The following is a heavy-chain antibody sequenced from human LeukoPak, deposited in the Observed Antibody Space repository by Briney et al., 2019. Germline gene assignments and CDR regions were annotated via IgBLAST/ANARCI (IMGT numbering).Heavy chain of an antibody. J-gene: IGHJ5*02. CDR3: AREYQLLGTVYNYFDP. V-gene: IGHV1-46*01. D-gene: IGHD2-2*01. CDR1: GYTFTGYY. CDR2: INPSGGST. Sequence: ASVKVSCKASGYTFTGYYMHWVRQAPGQGLEWMGIINPSGGSTSYAQKFQGRVTMTRDTSTSTVYMELSSLRSEDTAVYYCAREYQLLGTVYNYFDPWGQGTLVTVSS.